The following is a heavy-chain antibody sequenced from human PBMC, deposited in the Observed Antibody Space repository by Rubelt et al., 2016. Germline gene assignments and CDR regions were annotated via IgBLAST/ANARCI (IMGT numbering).Heavy chain of an antibody. CDR1: GGNSRTYS. J-gene: IGHJ4*02. CDR3: ASRYCSTTSCYHFDY. D-gene: IGHD2-2*01. Sequence: QVQLVQSGAEVKKPRSSEQVSCQASGGNSRTYSLSWVRQAPGHGLAWMGRIIPMLGVANYAQKLQGIVTSTADKSTSTAYMELSILTSEDTALYYCASRYCSTTSCYHFDYWGQGTLVTVSS. V-gene: IGHV1-69*04. CDR2: IIPMLGVA.